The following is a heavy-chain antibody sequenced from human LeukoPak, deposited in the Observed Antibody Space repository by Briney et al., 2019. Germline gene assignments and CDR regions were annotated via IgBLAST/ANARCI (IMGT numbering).Heavy chain of an antibody. Sequence: SETLSLTCTVSGYSISSGYYWGWMRQHPGKGLEWIGSTYHSGSTYYNPSLKSRVTISVDTSKNQFSLKLSSVTAADTAVYYCASGYDPLGNWFDPWGQGTLVTVSS. D-gene: IGHD3-22*01. CDR1: GYSISSGYY. CDR3: ASGYDPLGNWFDP. CDR2: TYHSGST. J-gene: IGHJ5*02. V-gene: IGHV4-38-2*02.